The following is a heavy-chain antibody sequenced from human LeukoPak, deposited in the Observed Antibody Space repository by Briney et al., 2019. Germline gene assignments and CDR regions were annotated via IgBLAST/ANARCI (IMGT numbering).Heavy chain of an antibody. CDR1: GGSISSSSYY. CDR2: IYYSGST. Sequence: PSETLSLTCTVSGGSISSSSYYWGWIRQPPGKGLEWIGSIYYSGSTYYNPSLKSRVTISVDTSKNQFSLKLSSVTAADTAMYYCARVGYSSSWYPFDYWGQGTLVTVSS. D-gene: IGHD6-13*01. V-gene: IGHV4-39*07. J-gene: IGHJ4*02. CDR3: ARVGYSSSWYPFDY.